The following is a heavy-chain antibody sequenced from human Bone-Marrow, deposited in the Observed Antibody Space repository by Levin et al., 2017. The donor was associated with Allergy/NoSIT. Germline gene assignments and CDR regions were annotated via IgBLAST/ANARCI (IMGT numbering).Heavy chain of an antibody. CDR3: ARDSAGDMYGLDV. Sequence: SQTLSLTCVISGDSVSTNNAAWSWIRQSPSRGLEWLGRTYYNFRWYNDYAISVKSRITITSDTSKNQFSLHLSSVTPEDTAVYYCARDSAGDMYGLDVWGQGTTVTVSS. V-gene: IGHV6-1*01. CDR1: GDSVSTNNAA. J-gene: IGHJ6*02. D-gene: IGHD4-17*01. CDR2: TYYNFRWYN.